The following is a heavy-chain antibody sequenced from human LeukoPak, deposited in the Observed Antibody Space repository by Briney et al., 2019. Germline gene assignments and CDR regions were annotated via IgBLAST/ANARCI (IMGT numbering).Heavy chain of an antibody. Sequence: ASVKVSCKASGYTFTSYAMHWVRPAPGQRREGMGWINAGNGNTKYSQKLQGGVTITRDTSASTAYMELSSLRSEDTAVYYCARERGARYSGTDGYYYGMDVWGQGTTVTVSS. J-gene: IGHJ6*02. CDR1: GYTFTSYA. V-gene: IGHV1-3*01. CDR2: INAGNGNT. D-gene: IGHD1-26*01. CDR3: ARERGARYSGTDGYYYGMDV.